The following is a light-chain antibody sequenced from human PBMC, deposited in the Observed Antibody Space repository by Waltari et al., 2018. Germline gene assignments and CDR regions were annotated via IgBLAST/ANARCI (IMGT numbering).Light chain of an antibody. V-gene: IGLV3-19*01. CDR2: GQN. CDR3: RSRDTSSTRV. J-gene: IGLJ2*01. Sequence: SSELTQDPSVSVALGQTVRLTCHGDSLRRFYASWYQQRPGQAPILLLYGQNSRPSGVPDRFSGSTSGNTASLTITGAQAEDEADYYCRSRDTSSTRVFGGGTRLTV. CDR1: SLRRFY.